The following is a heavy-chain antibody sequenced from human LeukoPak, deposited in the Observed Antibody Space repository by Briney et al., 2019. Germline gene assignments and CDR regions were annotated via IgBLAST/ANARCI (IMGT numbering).Heavy chain of an antibody. CDR2: ISSSSSYI. CDR3: ARDPSLGATKGGY. D-gene: IGHD1-26*01. CDR1: GFTFSSYG. V-gene: IGHV3-21*01. J-gene: IGHJ4*02. Sequence: PGGSLRLSCAASGFTFSSYGMHWVRQAPGKGLEWVSSISSSSSYIYYADSVKGRFTISRDNAKNSLYLQMNSLRAEDTAVYYCARDPSLGATKGGYWGQGTLVTVSS.